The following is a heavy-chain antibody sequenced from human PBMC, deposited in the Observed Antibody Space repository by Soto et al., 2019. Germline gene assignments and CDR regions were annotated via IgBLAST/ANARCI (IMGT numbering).Heavy chain of an antibody. J-gene: IGHJ3*01. CDR2: ISILGDST. CDR1: GFSFNVYY. Sequence: QEQLAESGGGLVKPGGSLRLSCAASGFSFNVYYMTWIRQAPGSGLEWVASISILGDSTYYADSVKGRFTISRDNVKNSLDLQMDTLRAEDTAVYYCARDRAGTRTFPHNTFNRWGQGTTVTVAS. CDR3: ARDRAGTRTFPHNTFNR. V-gene: IGHV3-11*01. D-gene: IGHD6-19*01.